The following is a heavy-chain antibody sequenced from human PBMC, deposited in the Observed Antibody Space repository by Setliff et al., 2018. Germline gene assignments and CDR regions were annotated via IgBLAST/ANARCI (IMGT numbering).Heavy chain of an antibody. J-gene: IGHJ6*03. D-gene: IGHD5-18*01. CDR3: ARDRLWLMGYYYYYYMDV. CDR2: INAGNGNT. Sequence: ASVKVSCKASGYTFTGYAMHWVRQAPGQRLEWMGWINAGNGNTKYSQKFQGRVTITRDTSASTAYMELSSLRSEDTAVYYCARDRLWLMGYYYYYYMDVWGKGTTVTVSS. V-gene: IGHV1-3*01. CDR1: GYTFTGYA.